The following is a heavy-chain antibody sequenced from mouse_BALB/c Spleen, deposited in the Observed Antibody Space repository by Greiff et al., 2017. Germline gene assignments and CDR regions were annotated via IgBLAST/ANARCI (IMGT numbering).Heavy chain of an antibody. CDR2: IDPANGNT. V-gene: IGHV14-3*02. CDR1: GFNIKDTY. J-gene: IGHJ2*01. CDR3: ARGHYYGHYCDY. D-gene: IGHD1-1*01. Sequence: VQLKQSGAELVKPGASVKLSCTASGFNIKDTYMHWVKQRPEQGLEWIGRIDPANGNTKYDPKFQGKATITADTSSNTAYLQLSSLTSEDTAVYYCARGHYYGHYCDYWGQGTTLTVSS.